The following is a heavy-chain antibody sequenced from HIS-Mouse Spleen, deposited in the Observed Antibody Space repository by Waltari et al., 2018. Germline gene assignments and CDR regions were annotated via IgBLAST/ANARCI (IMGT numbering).Heavy chain of an antibody. D-gene: IGHD1-7*01. J-gene: IGHJ4*02. Sequence: QVQLQESGPGLVKPSQTLSLTCTVSGGSISSGGYYWSWIRQHPGKGLEWIGYISYSGGTYYNPSLKSRVTRSVDTSKNQFSLKLSSVTAADTAVYYCARGEGRELKVDYWGQGTLVTVSS. CDR2: ISYSGGT. CDR3: ARGEGRELKVDY. V-gene: IGHV4-31*03. CDR1: GGSISSGGYY.